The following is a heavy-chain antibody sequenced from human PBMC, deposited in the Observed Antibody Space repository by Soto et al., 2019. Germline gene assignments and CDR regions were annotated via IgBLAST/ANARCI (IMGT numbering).Heavy chain of an antibody. V-gene: IGHV1-69*13. D-gene: IGHD3-22*01. CDR2: IIPIFGTA. CDR1: GGTFSIYA. J-gene: IGHJ6*02. CDR3: ARGQHYYDSSGYYSYSMDV. Sequence: ASVKVSCKASGGTFSIYAISWVRQAPGQGLEWMGGIIPIFGTANYAQKFQGRVTITADESTSTAYMELSSLRSEDTAVYYCARGQHYYDSSGYYSYSMDVWGQGTTVTVSS.